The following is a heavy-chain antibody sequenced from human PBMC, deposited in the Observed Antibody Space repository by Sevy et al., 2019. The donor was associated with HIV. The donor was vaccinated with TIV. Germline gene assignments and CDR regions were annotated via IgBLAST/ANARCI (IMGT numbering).Heavy chain of an antibody. CDR1: GFTFDDYA. J-gene: IGHJ3*02. CDR3: AKARRVVVERGAFDI. V-gene: IGHV3-9*01. CDR2: ISWNSGSI. Sequence: GGSLRLSCAASGFTFDDYAMHWVRQAPGKGLEWVSGISWNSGSIGYADSVKGRFTISRDNAKNSLYLQMNSLRAEDTALYYCAKARRVVVERGAFDIWGQGTMVTVSS. D-gene: IGHD3-22*01.